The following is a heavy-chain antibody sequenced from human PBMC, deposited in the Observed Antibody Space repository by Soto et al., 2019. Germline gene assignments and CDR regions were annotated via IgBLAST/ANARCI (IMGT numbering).Heavy chain of an antibody. CDR1: GFTFSSYS. D-gene: IGHD2-8*01. J-gene: IGHJ4*02. Sequence: GGSLKLSCAASGFTFSSYSMNWVRQAPGKGLEWVSSISSSSSYIYYADSVKGRFTISRDNAKNSLYLQMNSLRAEDTAVYYCARAPSRYCTNGVCHLDDYWGQGTLVTVSS. CDR3: ARAPSRYCTNGVCHLDDY. CDR2: ISSSSSYI. V-gene: IGHV3-21*01.